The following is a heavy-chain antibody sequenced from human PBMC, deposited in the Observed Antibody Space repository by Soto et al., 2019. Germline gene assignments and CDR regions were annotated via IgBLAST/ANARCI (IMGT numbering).Heavy chain of an antibody. V-gene: IGHV3-23*01. CDR2: ISDSGAVT. J-gene: IGHJ4*02. CDR3: AKRGTEPRLYYLDY. D-gene: IGHD5-12*01. Sequence: GGSLRLSCAASGFSFSSYAMSWVRQAPGKGLEWVSTISDSGAVTFYADSVKGRFTISRGNSKNTLHLQMNSLRAEDTAIYYCAKRGTEPRLYYLDYWGQGTLVTVSS. CDR1: GFSFSSYA.